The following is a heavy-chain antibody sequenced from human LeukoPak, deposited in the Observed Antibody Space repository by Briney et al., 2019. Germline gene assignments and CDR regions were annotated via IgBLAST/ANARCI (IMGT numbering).Heavy chain of an antibody. V-gene: IGHV1-18*01. CDR1: GYTFTSYG. CDR2: ISAYNGNT. Sequence: GASVKVSCKASGYTFTSYGISWVRQAPGQGLEWMGWISAYNGNTNYAQKLQGRVTMTTDTSTSTAYMELRGLRSDDTAVYYCARARVRYFDWLLFYWGQGTLVTVSS. CDR3: ARARVRYFDWLLFY. J-gene: IGHJ4*02. D-gene: IGHD3-9*01.